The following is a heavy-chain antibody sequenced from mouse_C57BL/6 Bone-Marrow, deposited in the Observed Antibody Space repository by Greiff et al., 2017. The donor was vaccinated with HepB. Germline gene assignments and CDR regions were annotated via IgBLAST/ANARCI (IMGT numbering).Heavy chain of an antibody. CDR1: GFTFSSYA. J-gene: IGHJ2*01. Sequence: EVQLVESGGGLVKPGGSLKLSCAASGFTFSSYAMSWVRQTPEKRLEWVATISDGGSYTYYPDNVKGRFTISRDNAKNNLYLQMSHLKSEDTAMYYCARGDTGYWGQGTTLTVSS. D-gene: IGHD3-3*01. CDR3: ARGDTGY. V-gene: IGHV5-4*01. CDR2: ISDGGSYT.